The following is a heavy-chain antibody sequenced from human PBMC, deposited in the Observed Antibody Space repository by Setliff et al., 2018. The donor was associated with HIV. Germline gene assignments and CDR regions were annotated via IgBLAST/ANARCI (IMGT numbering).Heavy chain of an antibody. J-gene: IGHJ4*02. V-gene: IGHV4-39*01. Sequence: SETLSLTCRVSGGYVSDSSYYWGWIRQAPGKGLEWIGSMYYTESPYYNSSFINRVTISIDTSKNQFSLSLRAVTAADCAVYYCARQGFVPLGVHQFDSWGQGTLVTVSS. CDR3: ARQGFVPLGVHQFDS. D-gene: IGHD3-16*01. CDR1: GGYVSDSSYY. CDR2: MYYTESP.